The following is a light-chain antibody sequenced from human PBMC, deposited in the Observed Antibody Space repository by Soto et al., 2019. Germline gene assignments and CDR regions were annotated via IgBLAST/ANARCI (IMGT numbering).Light chain of an antibody. V-gene: IGKV3-20*01. CDR2: GAS. J-gene: IGKJ1*01. CDR1: QSVGSNY. CDR3: QQYGSSIQT. Sequence: EIVLTQFPGTLSLSPGERATLSCRASQSVGSNYLAWYQQRPGQPPNLLIFGASHRAPDIPDRFSGSGSGTDFTLTISRLEPEDFAVYYCQQYGSSIQTFGQGTKADIK.